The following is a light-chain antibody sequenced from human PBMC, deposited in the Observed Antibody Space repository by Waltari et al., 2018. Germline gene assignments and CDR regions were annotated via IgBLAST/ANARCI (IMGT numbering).Light chain of an antibody. CDR3: HQYNSYST. J-gene: IGKJ1*01. Sequence: DVQMTQSPSTLSASVGDRVTITCPASQRVSVWLALYQQKPGKAPNLLIYAASSLESGVPTRFSGSGSGTEFPLTISGLQPDDVATYYCHQYNSYSTFGQGTKVEIK. V-gene: IGKV1-5*03. CDR2: AAS. CDR1: QRVSVW.